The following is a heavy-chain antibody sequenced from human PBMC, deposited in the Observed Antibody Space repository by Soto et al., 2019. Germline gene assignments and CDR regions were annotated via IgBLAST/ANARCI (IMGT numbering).Heavy chain of an antibody. Sequence: GSLRLSCAASGFTFSSYAMSWVRQAPGKGLEWVSVICGSGGSTYYADSVKGRFTISRDNAKNTLYLQMNSLRAEDTAVYYCARDGYSSSPGLVDYWGQGTLVTVSS. V-gene: IGHV3-23*01. D-gene: IGHD6-6*01. CDR1: GFTFSSYA. J-gene: IGHJ4*02. CDR3: ARDGYSSSPGLVDY. CDR2: ICGSGGST.